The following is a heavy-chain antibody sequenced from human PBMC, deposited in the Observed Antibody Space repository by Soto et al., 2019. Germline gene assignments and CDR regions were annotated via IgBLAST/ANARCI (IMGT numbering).Heavy chain of an antibody. Sequence: GASVKVSCKASGYTFTGYYMHWVRQAPGQGLEWMGWINPNSGGTNYAQKFQGRVTMTRDTSISTAYMELSRLRSDDTAVYYCARDIVWLVRPPGHAFDYWGQGTLVTVSS. V-gene: IGHV1-2*02. D-gene: IGHD6-19*01. J-gene: IGHJ4*02. CDR1: GYTFTGYY. CDR3: ARDIVWLVRPPGHAFDY. CDR2: INPNSGGT.